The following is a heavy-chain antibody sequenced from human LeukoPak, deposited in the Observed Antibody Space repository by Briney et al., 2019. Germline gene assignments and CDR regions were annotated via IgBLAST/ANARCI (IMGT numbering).Heavy chain of an antibody. CDR1: GGTFSSYA. CDR3: ARAYYYGSGERIDAFDI. J-gene: IGHJ3*02. V-gene: IGHV1-69*13. CDR2: IIPLFGTA. Sequence: SVKVSCKASGGTFSSYAISRVRQAPGHGLEWMGGIIPLFGTANYAQKFQGRVTITADESTSTAHMELSSLRSEDTAVYYCARAYYYGSGERIDAFDIWGQGTMVTVSS. D-gene: IGHD3-10*01.